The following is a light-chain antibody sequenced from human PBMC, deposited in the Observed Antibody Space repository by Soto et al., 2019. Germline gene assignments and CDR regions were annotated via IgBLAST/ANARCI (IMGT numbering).Light chain of an antibody. CDR1: QSVSST. CDR3: QQYHDWPLYT. J-gene: IGKJ2*01. Sequence: EIVMTQSPATLSVSPGERATLSCRASQSVSSTLAWYQQKPGQAPRLLIYGASTRATGIPTRFSGSGSGTEFTLTISSLQSEDFAVYYCQQYHDWPLYTFGQGTKVDIK. CDR2: GAS. V-gene: IGKV3-15*01.